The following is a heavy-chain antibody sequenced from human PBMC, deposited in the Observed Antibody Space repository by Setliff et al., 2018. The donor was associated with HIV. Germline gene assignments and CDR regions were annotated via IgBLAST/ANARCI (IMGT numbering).Heavy chain of an antibody. J-gene: IGHJ5*02. CDR3: ARDFGGYCSSMSCPGLFDP. CDR2: INPNNGGT. CDR1: GNTFTKYY. Sequence: GASVKVSCKASGNTFTKYYMHWVRQAPGQGLEWMGWINPNNGGTNYAQKFQGRVTITTDESTSTAYMELSGLRSEDTAVYYCARDFGGYCSSMSCPGLFDPWGQGTLVTVSS. V-gene: IGHV1-2*02. D-gene: IGHD2-2*01.